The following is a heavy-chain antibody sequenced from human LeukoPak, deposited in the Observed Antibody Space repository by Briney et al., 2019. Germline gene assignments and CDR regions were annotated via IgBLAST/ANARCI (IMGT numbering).Heavy chain of an antibody. D-gene: IGHD3-16*01. V-gene: IGHV4-59*08. Sequence: SETLSLTCSVSGGSISSYYWSWIRQPPGKGLEWIGYIYDSGTTNYNPSLKSRVTTSIDTSKNQFSLKLSSVTAADAAMYYCARHWGYDAFDIWGQGTMVTVSS. J-gene: IGHJ3*02. CDR2: IYDSGTT. CDR3: ARHWGYDAFDI. CDR1: GGSISSYY.